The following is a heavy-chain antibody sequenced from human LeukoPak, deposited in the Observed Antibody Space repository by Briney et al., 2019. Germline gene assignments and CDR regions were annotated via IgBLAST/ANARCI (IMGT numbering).Heavy chain of an antibody. CDR1: GGSISSHY. CDR3: AREGRDFWSGYSPYMDV. Sequence: SETLSPTCTVSGGSISSHYWSWIRQPPGKGLEWIGYIYYSGSTNYNPSLKSRVTISVDTSKNQFSLKLSSVTAADTAVYYCAREGRDFWSGYSPYMDVWGKGTTVTVSS. D-gene: IGHD3-3*01. CDR2: IYYSGST. J-gene: IGHJ6*03. V-gene: IGHV4-59*11.